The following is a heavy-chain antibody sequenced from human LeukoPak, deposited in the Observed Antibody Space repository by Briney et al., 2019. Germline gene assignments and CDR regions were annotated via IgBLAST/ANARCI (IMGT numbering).Heavy chain of an antibody. V-gene: IGHV1-46*01. CDR3: ARESATVAPYYYGMDV. CDR2: IYPRDGST. D-gene: IGHD6-19*01. CDR1: GYTFTSNY. Sequence: ASVKVSCKASGYTFTSNYIHWVRQAPGQGPEWMGMIYPRDGSTSYAQKFQGRVTTTRDTSTSTVYMELSSLRSEDTAVYYCARESATVAPYYYGMDVWGQGTTVTVSS. J-gene: IGHJ6*02.